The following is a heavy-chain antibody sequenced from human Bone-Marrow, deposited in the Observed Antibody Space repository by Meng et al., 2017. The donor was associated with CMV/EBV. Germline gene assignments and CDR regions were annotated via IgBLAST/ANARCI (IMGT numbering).Heavy chain of an antibody. CDR1: GFTVSSNY. D-gene: IGHD1-20*01. CDR2: IKQDGSEK. V-gene: IGHV3-7*01. J-gene: IGHJ4*02. Sequence: GESLKISCAASGFTVSSNYMSWVRQAPGKGLEWVANIKQDGSEKYYVDSVKGRFTISRDNAKNSLFLQLNSLRAGDTGVYYCARQWDYGYNSLDFWGQGTLVTVSS. CDR3: ARQWDYGYNSLDF.